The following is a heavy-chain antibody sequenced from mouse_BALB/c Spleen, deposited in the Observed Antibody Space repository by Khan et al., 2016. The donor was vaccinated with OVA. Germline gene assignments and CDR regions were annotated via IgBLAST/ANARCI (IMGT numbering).Heavy chain of an antibody. Sequence: VQLKESGPELMKPGASVKISCKASGYSFTSYYLHWVMQSHGASLEWIGYVDPFSGGTTYNQKFKGKATLTVDKSSSTAYMHLSNLTSEDSTVYYCTGHGYVAWFTYWGQGTLVTVSA. CDR3: TGHGYVAWFTY. V-gene: IGHV1S135*01. J-gene: IGHJ3*01. CDR2: VDPFSGGT. D-gene: IGHD2-2*01. CDR1: GYSFTSYY.